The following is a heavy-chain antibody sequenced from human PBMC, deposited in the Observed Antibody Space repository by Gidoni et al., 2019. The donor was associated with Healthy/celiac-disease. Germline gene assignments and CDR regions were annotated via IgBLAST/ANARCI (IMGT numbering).Heavy chain of an antibody. V-gene: IGHV3-30*18. CDR3: AKDRGENWFDP. Sequence: QVQLVESGGGVVQPGRSLRLSCAASGFTFSSYGMHWVRQAPGKGLEWVAVISYDGSNKYYADSVKGRFTISRDNSKNTLYLQMNSLRAEDTAVYYCAKDRGENWFDPWGQGTLVTVSS. CDR2: ISYDGSNK. D-gene: IGHD3-10*01. CDR1: GFTFSSYG. J-gene: IGHJ5*02.